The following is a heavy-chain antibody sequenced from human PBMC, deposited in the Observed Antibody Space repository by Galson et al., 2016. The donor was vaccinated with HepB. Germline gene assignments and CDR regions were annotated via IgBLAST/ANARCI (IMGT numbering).Heavy chain of an antibody. CDR1: RFSFSSYT. CDR2: ISYDGNNK. CDR3: ATTRLLDN. J-gene: IGHJ4*02. V-gene: IGHV3-30-3*01. Sequence: SLRLSCAASRFSFSSYTIHWVRQTPGKGLEWVAVISYDGNNKGYADSVKGRFTISRDNAKSSLYLQMSGLRPNDTAFYYCATTRLLDNWGQGILVTVSS. D-gene: IGHD2-2*03.